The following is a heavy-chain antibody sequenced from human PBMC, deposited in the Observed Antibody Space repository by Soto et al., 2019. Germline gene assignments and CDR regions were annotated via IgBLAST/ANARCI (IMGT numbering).Heavy chain of an antibody. Sequence: GESLKISCKGSGYSFTNFWIGWVRQMPGKGLELMGIIYPGDSDTRYSPSFQGQVTISADKSISTAYLQWSSLKASDTAMYYCARTAAAGKYYYGMDVWGQGTTVTVS. J-gene: IGHJ6*02. CDR2: IYPGDSDT. CDR3: ARTAAAGKYYYGMDV. CDR1: GYSFTNFW. V-gene: IGHV5-51*01. D-gene: IGHD6-13*01.